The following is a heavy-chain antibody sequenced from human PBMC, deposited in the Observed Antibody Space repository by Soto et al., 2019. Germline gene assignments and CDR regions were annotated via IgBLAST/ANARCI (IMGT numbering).Heavy chain of an antibody. Sequence: QVQLQESGPGLVKPSETLSLTCSVSGGSISDYQWNWIRQPPGKGLEWIGYIYYSGRTNYTPSLKSLVTISPDTATRQCSLRLRSVTAAATDVYDGARLRGLGEISPYFDYWGQGTLVTVSS. V-gene: IGHV4-59*01. J-gene: IGHJ4*02. CDR2: IYYSGRT. CDR1: GGSISDYQ. D-gene: IGHD3-16*02. CDR3: ARLRGLGEISPYFDY.